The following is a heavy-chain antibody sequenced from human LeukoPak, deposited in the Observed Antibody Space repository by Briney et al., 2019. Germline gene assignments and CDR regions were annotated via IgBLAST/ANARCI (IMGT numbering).Heavy chain of an antibody. Sequence: SETLSLTCAVYGGSFSRYYWSWIRQSPGKGLEWIAEINHRGDTNYNPSVKSRVTISVDTSKNQFSLKVASLTAADTAVYFCARGPTISETGYFDYWGQGTLVTVSS. CDR3: ARGPTISETGYFDY. J-gene: IGHJ4*03. CDR2: INHRGDT. D-gene: IGHD1-1*01. CDR1: GGSFSRYY. V-gene: IGHV4-34*01.